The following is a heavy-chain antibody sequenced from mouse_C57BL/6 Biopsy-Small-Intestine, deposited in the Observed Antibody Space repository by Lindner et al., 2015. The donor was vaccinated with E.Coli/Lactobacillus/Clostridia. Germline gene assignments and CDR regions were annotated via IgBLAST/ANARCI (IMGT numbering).Heavy chain of an antibody. V-gene: IGHV1-42*01. CDR3: ARSGVYSSGGFAY. CDR2: INPNTGGT. Sequence: VQLQESGPELVKPGASVKISCKASGYSFTGYYMHWVKQSPEKSLKWTGEINPNTGGTTYNQNFKAKATLTVDKSSSTAYMQLKSLTSEDSAVYYCARSGVYSSGGFAYWGQGTLVTVSA. J-gene: IGHJ3*01. CDR1: GYSFTGYY. D-gene: IGHD1-1*01.